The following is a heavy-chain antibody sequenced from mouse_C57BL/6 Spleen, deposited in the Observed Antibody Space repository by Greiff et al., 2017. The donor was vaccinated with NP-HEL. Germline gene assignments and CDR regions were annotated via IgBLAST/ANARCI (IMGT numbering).Heavy chain of an antibody. V-gene: IGHV1-69*01. D-gene: IGHD1-1*02. CDR2: IDPSDSYT. Sequence: QVQLKQPGAELVMPGASVKLSCKASGYTFTSYWMHWVKQRPGQGLEWIGEIDPSDSYTNYNQKFKGKSTLTVDKSSSTAYMQLSSLTSEDSAVYYCARIWWGHYFDYWGQGTTLTVSS. J-gene: IGHJ2*01. CDR3: ARIWWGHYFDY. CDR1: GYTFTSYW.